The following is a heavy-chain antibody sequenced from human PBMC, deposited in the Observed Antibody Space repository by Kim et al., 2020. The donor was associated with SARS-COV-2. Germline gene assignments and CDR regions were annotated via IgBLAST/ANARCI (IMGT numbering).Heavy chain of an antibody. CDR3: AGDSGAHYYGSGSLDY. V-gene: IGHV4-31*02. J-gene: IGHJ4*02. Sequence: LKSRVTIAVDTSKNQFSLKLSSVTAADTAVYYCAGDSGAHYYGSGSLDYWGQGTLVTVSS. D-gene: IGHD3-10*01.